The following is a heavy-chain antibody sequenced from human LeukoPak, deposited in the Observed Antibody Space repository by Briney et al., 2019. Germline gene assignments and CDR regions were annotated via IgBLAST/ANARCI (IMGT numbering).Heavy chain of an antibody. D-gene: IGHD2-2*01. J-gene: IGHJ4*02. CDR1: GFTFTTYS. CDR3: AKEGGASRFDY. Sequence: GGSLRLSCEASGFTFTTYSVTWVRQAPGKGLEWVSIISSGSSAIFSADALKGRFTISRDNSKNTLYLQMNSLRAEDTAVYYCAKEGGASRFDYWGQGTLVTVSS. V-gene: IGHV3-21*01. CDR2: ISSGSSAI.